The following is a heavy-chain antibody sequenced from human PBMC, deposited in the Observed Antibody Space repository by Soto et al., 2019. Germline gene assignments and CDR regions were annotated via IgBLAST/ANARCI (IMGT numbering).Heavy chain of an antibody. CDR1: GFTFSSYA. CDR3: ARDPLWGTAMVLWYFDL. V-gene: IGHV3-30-3*01. J-gene: IGHJ2*01. CDR2: ISYDGSNK. Sequence: GGSLRLSCAASGFTFSSYAMHWVRQAPGKGLGWVAVISYDGSNKYYADSVKGRFTISRDNSKNTLYLQMNSLRAEDTAVYYCARDPLWGTAMVLWYFDLWGRGTLVTVS. D-gene: IGHD5-18*01.